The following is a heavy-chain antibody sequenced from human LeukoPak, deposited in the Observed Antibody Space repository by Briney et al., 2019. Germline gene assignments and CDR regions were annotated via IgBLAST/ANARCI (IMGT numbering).Heavy chain of an antibody. Sequence: GGSLRLSCAASGFTFSSYSMNWVRQAPGKGLEWVSYISSSSSTIYYADSVKGRFTISRDNSKNTLYLQLNSLRAEDTAVYYCAKDRRAGASGAFDIWGQGTMVTVSS. CDR3: AKDRRAGASGAFDI. CDR2: ISSSSSTI. J-gene: IGHJ3*02. CDR1: GFTFSSYS. V-gene: IGHV3-48*01. D-gene: IGHD6-19*01.